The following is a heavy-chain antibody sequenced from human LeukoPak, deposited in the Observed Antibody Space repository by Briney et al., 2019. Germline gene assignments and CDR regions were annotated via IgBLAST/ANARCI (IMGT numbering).Heavy chain of an antibody. Sequence: PGGSLRLSCAASGFTFSSYGMHWVRQAPGKGLEWVAVIWYDGSNKYYADSVKGRFTISRDNSKNTLYLQMNGLRAEDTAVYYCARDMQSGSYYSYGMDVWGQGTTVTVSS. CDR3: ARDMQSGSYYSYGMDV. CDR2: IWYDGSNK. J-gene: IGHJ6*02. V-gene: IGHV3-33*01. D-gene: IGHD3-10*01. CDR1: GFTFSSYG.